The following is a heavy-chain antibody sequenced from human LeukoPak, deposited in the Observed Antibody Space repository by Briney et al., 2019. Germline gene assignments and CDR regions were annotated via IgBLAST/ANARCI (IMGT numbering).Heavy chain of an antibody. CDR2: IIPLLGIA. CDR3: ARELDIVVVLVATFYYGFVI. J-gene: IGHJ3*02. CDR1: GGNFSRYS. D-gene: IGHD2-15*01. Sequence: SVKVPHMPSGGNFSRYSMSWVRHAPGQELEWMGRIIPLLGIANYAQKFQDRVTITADKSTSTAYIELSSLRSEDTAVYYCARELDIVVVLVATFYYGFVIWVEGTMVTVSS. V-gene: IGHV1-69*04.